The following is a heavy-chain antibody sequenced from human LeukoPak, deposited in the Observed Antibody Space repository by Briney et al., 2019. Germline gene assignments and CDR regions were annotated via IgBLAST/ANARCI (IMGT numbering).Heavy chain of an antibody. Sequence: ASVKVSCKVSGYTLTELSMHWVRQAPGKGLEWMGGFDPEDGETIYAQKFQGRVTMTEDTSTDTAYMELSSLRSEDTAVYYCARMLPYYDSSGRHFDYWGQGTLVTVSS. CDR1: GYTLTELS. V-gene: IGHV1-24*01. CDR3: ARMLPYYDSSGRHFDY. J-gene: IGHJ4*02. D-gene: IGHD3-22*01. CDR2: FDPEDGET.